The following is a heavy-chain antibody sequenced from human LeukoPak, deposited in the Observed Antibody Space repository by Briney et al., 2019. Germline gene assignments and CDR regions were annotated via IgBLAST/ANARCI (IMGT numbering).Heavy chain of an antibody. CDR3: AHLPAIVVVTEGDY. D-gene: IGHD3-22*01. Sequence: ASVKVYCKVSGYTLTELSMPWVRQAPGKGLEWMGGFDPEDGETIYAQKFQGRVTMTEDTSTDTAYMELSSLRSEDTAVYYCAHLPAIVVVTEGDYWGQGTLVTVSS. J-gene: IGHJ4*02. CDR2: FDPEDGET. CDR1: GYTLTELS. V-gene: IGHV1-24*01.